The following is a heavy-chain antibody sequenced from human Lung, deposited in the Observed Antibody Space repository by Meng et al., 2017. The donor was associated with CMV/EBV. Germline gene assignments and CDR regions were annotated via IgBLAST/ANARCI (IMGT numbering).Heavy chain of an antibody. D-gene: IGHD3-16*01. CDR3: AREGLVGDLRYFDL. CDR1: SYTVAGYY. Sequence: QVWMLNVWLWVKKPGASMKGSLQASSYTVAGYYMHWVRQAPGQGLEWMGRINPNSGGANYAQKFQGRVTMTRDTSISTAYMELSRLRSDDTAVYYCAREGLVGDLRYFDLWGRGTLVTVSS. CDR2: INPNSGGA. J-gene: IGHJ2*01. V-gene: IGHV1-2*06.